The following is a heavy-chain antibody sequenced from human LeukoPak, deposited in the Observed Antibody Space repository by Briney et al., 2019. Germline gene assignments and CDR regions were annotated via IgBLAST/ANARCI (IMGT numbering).Heavy chain of an antibody. CDR2: ISSSSYI. D-gene: IGHD5-12*01. J-gene: IGHJ6*02. Sequence: GGSLRLSCAASGFTFSSYSMNWVRQAPGKGLEWVSSISSSSYIYYADSVKGRFTISRDNAKNSLYLQMNSLRAEDTAVYYCARDLGYSGSYYYYYGMDVWGQGTTVTVSS. V-gene: IGHV3-21*01. CDR1: GFTFSSYS. CDR3: ARDLGYSGSYYYYYGMDV.